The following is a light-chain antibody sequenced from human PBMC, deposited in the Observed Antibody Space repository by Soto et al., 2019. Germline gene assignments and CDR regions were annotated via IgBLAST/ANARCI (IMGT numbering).Light chain of an antibody. CDR2: DAS. Sequence: EIVLTQSPATLSLSPGERATLSCRASQSVSSYLAWYQQKPGQAPRLLIYDASNRATGIPARFSGSGSGTDFTLTISSLEPEDFAVYYCQQRSNWPPLTFGGATKV. J-gene: IGKJ4*01. CDR1: QSVSSY. CDR3: QQRSNWPPLT. V-gene: IGKV3-11*01.